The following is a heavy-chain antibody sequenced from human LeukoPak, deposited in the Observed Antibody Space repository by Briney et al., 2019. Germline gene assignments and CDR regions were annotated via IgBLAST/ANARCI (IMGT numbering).Heavy chain of an antibody. CDR2: ISGSGVST. CDR3: AKKTSGGSPLRTFFDY. V-gene: IGHV3-23*01. CDR1: GFTFSNYA. J-gene: IGHJ4*02. D-gene: IGHD2-15*01. Sequence: PGGSLRLSCRASGFTFSNYAMSWVRQAPGKGLEWVSTISGSGVSTYYADFFKGRFTISRDNSNNTLYLQMNSLRAEDTAIYYCAKKTSGGSPLRTFFDYWGQGTLVTVSS.